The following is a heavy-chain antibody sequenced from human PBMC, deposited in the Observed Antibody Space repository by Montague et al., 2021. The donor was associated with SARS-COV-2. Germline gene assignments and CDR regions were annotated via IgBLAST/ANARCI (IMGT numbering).Heavy chain of an antibody. V-gene: IGHV4-39*01. D-gene: IGHD3-3*01. CDR1: GGSISSSSYY. CDR3: ARHHPSITIFGVVTIGSWFDP. J-gene: IGHJ5*02. CDR2: IYYSGST. Sequence: SETLSLTCTVSGGSISSSSYYWGWIRQPPGKGLEWIGSIYYSGSTYYNPSLKSPVTISVDTSKNQFSLKLSSVTAADTAVYYCARHHPSITIFGVVTIGSWFDPWGQGTLVTVSS.